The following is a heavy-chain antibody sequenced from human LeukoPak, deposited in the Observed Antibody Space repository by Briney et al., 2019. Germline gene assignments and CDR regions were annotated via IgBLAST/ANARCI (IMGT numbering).Heavy chain of an antibody. D-gene: IGHD2-21*02. V-gene: IGHV3-74*01. J-gene: IGHJ6*02. CDR1: GFTFSSYR. CDR2: INSDGSST. CDR3: ARDSYCGGDCYSSPNYYYYGMDV. Sequence: PGGSLRLSCAASGFTFSSYRMHWVRQAPGKGLVWVSRINSDGSSTSYADSVKGRFTISRDNAKNTLYLQMNSLRAEDTAVYYCARDSYCGGDCYSSPNYYYYGMDVWGQGTTVTVSS.